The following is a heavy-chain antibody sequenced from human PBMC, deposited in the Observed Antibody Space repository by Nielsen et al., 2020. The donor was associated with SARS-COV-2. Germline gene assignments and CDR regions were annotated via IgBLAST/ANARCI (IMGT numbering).Heavy chain of an antibody. D-gene: IGHD3-22*01. CDR2: ISGSGATT. V-gene: IGHV3-23*01. CDR3: TTDTVVGNYYDSSGYQNYYWGMDV. Sequence: WIRQPPGKGLEWVSAISGSGATTYYADSVKGRFTISRDNSKNTLYLQMNSLKTEDTAVYYCTTDTVVGNYYDSSGYQNYYWGMDVWGQGTTVTVSS. J-gene: IGHJ6*02.